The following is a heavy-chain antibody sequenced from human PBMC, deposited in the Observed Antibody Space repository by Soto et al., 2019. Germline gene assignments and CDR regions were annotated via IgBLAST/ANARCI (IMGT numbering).Heavy chain of an antibody. CDR2: ISAYNGNT. D-gene: IGHD2-15*01. CDR1: GYTFTSYG. Sequence: ASPKVSCKXSGYTFTSYGISWARQAPGQGLEWMGWISAYNGNTSYAQKLQGGVTMTTDTSTSTAYMELRSLRSDDTAVYYCARDSRGRYCSGGSCYGSGYWGQGTLVTVSS. V-gene: IGHV1-18*04. CDR3: ARDSRGRYCSGGSCYGSGY. J-gene: IGHJ4*02.